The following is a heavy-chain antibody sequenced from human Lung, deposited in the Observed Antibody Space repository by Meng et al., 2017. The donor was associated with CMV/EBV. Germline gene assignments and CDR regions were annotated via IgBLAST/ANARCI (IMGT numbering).Heavy chain of an antibody. CDR3: AKDMRYSGELREY. CDR2: LWYDGSNT. D-gene: IGHD1-7*01. V-gene: IGHV3-33*06. J-gene: IGHJ4*02. Sequence: SLKISXAAAGFTFSNFGMHWVRQAPGRGLEWVALLWYDGSNTNYADSVKGRFTISRDNSKNTVYLQMNSLRVEDTAVYYCAKDMRYSGELREYWGQGTLVTVSS. CDR1: GFTFSNFG.